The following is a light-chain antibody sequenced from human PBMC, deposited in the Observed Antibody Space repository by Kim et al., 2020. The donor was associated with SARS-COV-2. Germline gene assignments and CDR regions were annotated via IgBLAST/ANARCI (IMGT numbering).Light chain of an antibody. CDR2: EVT. J-gene: IGLJ1*01. Sequence: QSVTISCTGTSSDVGSYNLVSWYQQRPGKAPKLMIYEVTKRPSGVSNRFSGSKSGNTASLTISGLQAEDEADYYCCSSVGSSTSYVFGTGTQLTVL. CDR1: SSDVGSYNL. CDR3: CSSVGSSTSYV. V-gene: IGLV2-23*02.